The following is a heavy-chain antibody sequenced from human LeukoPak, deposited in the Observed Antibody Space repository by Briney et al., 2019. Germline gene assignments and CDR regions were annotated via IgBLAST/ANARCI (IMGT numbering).Heavy chain of an antibody. CDR3: AKGGSGYFADL. CDR2: ISYDCGGT. CDR1: GFIFNNYG. Sequence: AGSLRFSCAAAGFIFNNYGLIWVRQAPGKGLQWVSAISYDCGGTNYAEFVEGRFTISKDNSSNKQFLQMNSLRAEDTALYYCAKGGSGYFADLWGQGTLVTVSS. D-gene: IGHD3-22*01. J-gene: IGHJ5*02. V-gene: IGHV3-23*01.